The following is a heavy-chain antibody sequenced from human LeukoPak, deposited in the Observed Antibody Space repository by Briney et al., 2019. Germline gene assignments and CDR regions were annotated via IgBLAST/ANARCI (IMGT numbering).Heavy chain of an antibody. J-gene: IGHJ4*02. Sequence: ASVKVSCKASGYTFTGYYMHWVRQAPGQGLEWMGWINPNSGGTNYAQKFQGRVTMTRDTSISTIYMELSRLISDDTAVYYCARGTRFGAASDTGYWGQGTLVTASS. D-gene: IGHD6-13*01. CDR2: INPNSGGT. V-gene: IGHV1-2*02. CDR1: GYTFTGYY. CDR3: ARGTRFGAASDTGY.